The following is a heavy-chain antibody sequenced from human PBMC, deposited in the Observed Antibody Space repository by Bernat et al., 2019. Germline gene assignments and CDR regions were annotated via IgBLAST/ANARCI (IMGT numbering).Heavy chain of an antibody. CDR1: GISIGNYW. CDR2: IHQDGIQT. D-gene: IGHD6-6*01. Sequence: DVQLVESGGDLVQPGESLRLSCVASGISIGNYWMSWVRQAPGKGLEWVANIHQDGIQTYYVDSVRGRFSISRDNAKNSLYLEMNSLRGEDTDIYVCARLRAPTEYLGLGLWGQGTLVTVSS. J-gene: IGHJ4*02. V-gene: IGHV3-7*03. CDR3: ARLRAPTEYLGLGL.